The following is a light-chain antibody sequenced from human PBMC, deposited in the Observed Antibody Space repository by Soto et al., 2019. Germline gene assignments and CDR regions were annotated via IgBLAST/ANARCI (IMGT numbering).Light chain of an antibody. CDR2: DNN. Sequence: QSVLPQPPSVSAAPGQEVTISCSGSSSNIGNNYVSWYQQLPGTAPKLLIYDNNKRPSGIPDLFSGSKSGTSGTLDITGLQTGEEADYYCATWDYSLTGEVFCGGTKVTVL. J-gene: IGLJ2*01. CDR3: ATWDYSLTGEV. CDR1: SSNIGNNY. V-gene: IGLV1-51*01.